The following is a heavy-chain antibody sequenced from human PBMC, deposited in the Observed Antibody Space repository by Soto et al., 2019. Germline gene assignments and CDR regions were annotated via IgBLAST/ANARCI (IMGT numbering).Heavy chain of an antibody. V-gene: IGHV4-4*02. J-gene: IGHJ3*02. D-gene: IGHD3-22*01. CDR1: GGSISSSNW. CDR2: IYHSGST. Sequence: QVQLQESGPGLVKPSGTLSLTCAVSGGSISSSNWWSWVRQPPGKGLEWIGEIYHSGSTNYNPSLNSRVTISVDKSKNQFSLKLSSVTAADTAVYYCARKGYDSSGYYGAFDIWGQGTMVTVSS. CDR3: ARKGYDSSGYYGAFDI.